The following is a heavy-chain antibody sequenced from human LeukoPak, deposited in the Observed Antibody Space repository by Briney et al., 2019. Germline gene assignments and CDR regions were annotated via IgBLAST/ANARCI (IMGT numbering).Heavy chain of an antibody. Sequence: SETLSLTCTVSGGSISSYYWSWLRQPPGKGLEWIGYIYYSGSTNYNPSLKSRVTISVDTSKNQFSLKLSSVTAADTAVYYCARGEVAVEYYFDYWGQGTLVTVSS. J-gene: IGHJ4*02. D-gene: IGHD6-19*01. CDR2: IYYSGST. CDR3: ARGEVAVEYYFDY. V-gene: IGHV4-59*01. CDR1: GGSISSYY.